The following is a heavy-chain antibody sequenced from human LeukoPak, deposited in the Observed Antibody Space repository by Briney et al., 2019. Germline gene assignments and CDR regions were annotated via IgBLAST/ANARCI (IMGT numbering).Heavy chain of an antibody. J-gene: IGHJ4*02. Sequence: PGGSLRLSCAASGFTFSSYAMSWVRQAPGKGLEWVSAISGSGGSTYYADSVKGRFTISRDNSKNTLYLQMNSLRAEDTAVYYCAKDQAKQWLVIPQGFDYWGQGTLVTVSS. D-gene: IGHD6-19*01. V-gene: IGHV3-23*01. CDR1: GFTFSSYA. CDR2: ISGSGGST. CDR3: AKDQAKQWLVIPQGFDY.